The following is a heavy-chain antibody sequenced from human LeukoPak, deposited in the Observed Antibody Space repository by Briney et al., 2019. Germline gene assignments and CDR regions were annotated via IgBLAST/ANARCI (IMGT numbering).Heavy chain of an antibody. CDR2: MNPNSGNT. V-gene: IGHV1-8*01. Sequence: ASVKVSCKASGYTFTSYDINWVRQATGQGLEWMGWMNPNSGNTGYAQKFQGRVTMTRNTSISTAYMELSSLRSEDTAVYYCARSYYDILATGPDYYYGMDVWGQGTTVTVSS. CDR1: GYTFTSYD. J-gene: IGHJ6*02. CDR3: ARSYYDILATGPDYYYGMDV. D-gene: IGHD3-9*01.